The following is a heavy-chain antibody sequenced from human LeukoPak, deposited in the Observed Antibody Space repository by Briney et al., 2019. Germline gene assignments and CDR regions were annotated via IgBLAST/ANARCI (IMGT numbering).Heavy chain of an antibody. J-gene: IGHJ5*02. V-gene: IGHV1-46*01. CDR3: ARAEYCSGDTCYSGWFDP. D-gene: IGHD2-15*01. CDR2: INPSGGST. CDR1: GYTFTSYY. Sequence: ASVKVSCKASGYTFTSYYMHWMRQAPGQGLEWMGTINPSGGSTSHAQNFQGRVTMTTDTSTSTAYMELRSLRSDDTAVYYCARAEYCSGDTCYSGWFDPWGQGTLVTVSS.